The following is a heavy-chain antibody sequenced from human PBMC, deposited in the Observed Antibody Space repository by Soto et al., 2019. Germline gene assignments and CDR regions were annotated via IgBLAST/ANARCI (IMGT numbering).Heavy chain of an antibody. J-gene: IGHJ4*02. Sequence: GGPLRLSCAASGFTFSDYYMSWIRQAPGKGLEWVSYISSSAGTISYADSVKGRFTISRDNAKNSLYLQMNSLRAEDTAVYYCARAMYSSKTDFDYWGQGILVTVSS. D-gene: IGHD6-13*01. V-gene: IGHV3-11*01. CDR3: ARAMYSSKTDFDY. CDR2: ISSSAGTI. CDR1: GFTFSDYY.